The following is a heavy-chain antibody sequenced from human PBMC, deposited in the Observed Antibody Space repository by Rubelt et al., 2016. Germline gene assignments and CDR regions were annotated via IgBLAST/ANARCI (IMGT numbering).Heavy chain of an antibody. CDR2: ISYSGST. Sequence: QVQLQESGPGLVKPSETLSLTCTVSGGSISSYYWTWIRQPPGTGMEWIGYISYSGSTTYSPPLKKHVPIPSDTSRNQFSHVVCSASAAGMAGYVGVRHLGSVSGYYSPFVYWGQGTLVTVSS. J-gene: IGHJ4*02. D-gene: IGHD3-22*01. V-gene: IGHV4-59*08. CDR1: GGSISSYY. CDR3: VRHLGSVSGYYSPFVY.